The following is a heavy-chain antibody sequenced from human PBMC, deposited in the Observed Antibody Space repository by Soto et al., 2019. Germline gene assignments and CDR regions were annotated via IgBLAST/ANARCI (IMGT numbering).Heavy chain of an antibody. CDR2: IHAGGST. V-gene: IGHV3-66*01. Sequence: GGSLRLSCVVSGFTVSTNYMYWVRQAPGKGLEWVSVIHAGGSTFYVDSVKGRFIVSRDISQNTLYLQMNSLRVEDTAFYYCARGLYGDPSEYFQYWGQGTLVTVSS. CDR1: GFTVSTNY. D-gene: IGHD4-17*01. J-gene: IGHJ1*01. CDR3: ARGLYGDPSEYFQY.